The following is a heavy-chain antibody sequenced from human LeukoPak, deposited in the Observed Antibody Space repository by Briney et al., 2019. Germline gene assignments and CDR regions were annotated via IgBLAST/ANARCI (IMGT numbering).Heavy chain of an antibody. CDR1: DVSVSSGILY. CDR3: ARQYGVIEAFDY. D-gene: IGHD4-17*01. CDR2: VYYIGYT. J-gene: IGHJ4*02. V-gene: IGHV4-61*01. Sequence: PSETLSLTCTVSDVSVSSGILYWSWIRQPPGKGLEWIGYVYYIGYTNYNPSLESRVPMSIDTSTNQFSLKLTSATAADTAVYYCARQYGVIEAFDYWGRGILVTVSS.